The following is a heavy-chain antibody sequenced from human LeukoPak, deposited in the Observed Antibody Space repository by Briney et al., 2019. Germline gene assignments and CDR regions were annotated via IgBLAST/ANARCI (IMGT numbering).Heavy chain of an antibody. CDR2: IYHSGST. CDR3: ACRIAARPIDY. V-gene: IGHV4-30-2*01. Sequence: PSETLSLTCTVSGGSISSGGYYWSWIRQPPGKGLEWIGYIYHSGSTYYNPSLKSRVTISVDRSKNQFSLKLSSVTAADTAVYYCACRIAARPIDYWGQGTVVTVSS. CDR1: GGSISSGGYY. J-gene: IGHJ4*02. D-gene: IGHD6-6*01.